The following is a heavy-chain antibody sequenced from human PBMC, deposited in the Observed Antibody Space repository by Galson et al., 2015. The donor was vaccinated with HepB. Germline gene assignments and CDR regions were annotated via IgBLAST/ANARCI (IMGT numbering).Heavy chain of an antibody. CDR1: GFTFSSYG. V-gene: IGHV3-30*18. Sequence: SLRLSCAASGFTFSSYGMHWVRQAPGKGLEWVAVISYDGSNKYYADSVKGRFTISRDNSKNTLYLQMNSLRAEDTAVYYCAKANYYDSSGYYRGYWYFDLWGQGTLVTVSS. D-gene: IGHD3-22*01. CDR3: AKANYYDSSGYYRGYWYFDL. CDR2: ISYDGSNK. J-gene: IGHJ2*01.